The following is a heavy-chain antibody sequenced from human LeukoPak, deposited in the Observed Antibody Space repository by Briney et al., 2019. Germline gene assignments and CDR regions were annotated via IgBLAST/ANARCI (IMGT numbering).Heavy chain of an antibody. CDR3: ARGRRTSGDESFDY. V-gene: IGHV4-59*01. CDR1: GGSISSYY. D-gene: IGHD3-10*01. CDR2: IYYSGGT. J-gene: IGHJ4*02. Sequence: SETLSLTCTVSGGSISSYYWSWIRQPPGKGLGWIGYIYYSGGTNYNPSLKSRVTISVDTSKNQFSLKLSSVTAADTAVYYCARGRRTSGDESFDYWGQGTLVTVSS.